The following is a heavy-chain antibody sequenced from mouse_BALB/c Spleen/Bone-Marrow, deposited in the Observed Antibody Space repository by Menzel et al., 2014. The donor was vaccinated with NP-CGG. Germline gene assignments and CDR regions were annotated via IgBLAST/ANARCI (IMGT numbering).Heavy chain of an antibody. D-gene: IGHD4-1*01. V-gene: IGHV1-54*01. CDR1: GYAFTIYL. CDR3: ARLGRDYFDY. CDR2: INPGSGGS. J-gene: IGHJ2*01. Sequence: SGAELVRPGTSVKVSCKASGYAFTIYLIEWIKQRPGQGLEWIGVINPGSGGSNYNEKFKGKATLTADKSSSTAYMQLSNLTSDDSAVYFCARLGRDYFDYWGQGTTLTVSS.